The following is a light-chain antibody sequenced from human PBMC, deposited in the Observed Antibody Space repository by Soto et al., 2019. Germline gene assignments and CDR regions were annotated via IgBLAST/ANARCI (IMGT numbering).Light chain of an antibody. V-gene: IGKV1-9*01. CDR3: QQLNSHPLT. CDR1: QGISSY. J-gene: IGKJ1*01. CDR2: AAS. Sequence: IQLTQSPSSLSASVGDRVTITCRASQGISSYLAWYQQKPGKAPKLLIYAASTLQSGVPSRFSGSGSGTDFTLNISRLQPEDFATYYCQQLNSHPLTFGQGTKVEIK.